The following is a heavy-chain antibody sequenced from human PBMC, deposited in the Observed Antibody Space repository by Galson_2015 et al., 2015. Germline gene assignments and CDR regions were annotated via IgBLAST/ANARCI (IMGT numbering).Heavy chain of an antibody. V-gene: IGHV4-59*01. D-gene: IGHD1/OR15-1a*01. CDR2: IYHSGST. Sequence: SETLSLTCSVSGGSIRNYYWSWVRQPPGKGLEWIGYIYHSGSTNYNPSLMSRVTLSVDTSKNQFSLMLNSVTAADTAMYYCARAGTGGSFDYWGQGTLVTVSS. CDR3: ARAGTGGSFDY. J-gene: IGHJ4*02. CDR1: GGSIRNYY.